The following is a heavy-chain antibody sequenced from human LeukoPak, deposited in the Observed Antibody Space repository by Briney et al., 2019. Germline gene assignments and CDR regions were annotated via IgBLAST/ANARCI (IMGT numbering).Heavy chain of an antibody. CDR1: GGSFSGYY. Sequence: PSETLSLTCAVYGGSFSGYYWSWIRQPPGKGLEWIGEINHSGSTNYNPSLKSRVTISVDTSKNQFSLKLSSVTAADTAVYYCARGFRAEKTNSSGTFYYFDYWGQGTLVTVSS. J-gene: IGHJ4*02. V-gene: IGHV4-34*01. CDR3: ARGFRAEKTNSSGTFYYFDY. CDR2: INHSGST. D-gene: IGHD3-22*01.